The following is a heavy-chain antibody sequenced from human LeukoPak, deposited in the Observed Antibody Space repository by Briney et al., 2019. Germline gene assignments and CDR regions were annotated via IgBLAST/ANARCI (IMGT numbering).Heavy chain of an antibody. V-gene: IGHV1-69*06. CDR3: ARGEYPGFLSATYYYYMDV. D-gene: IGHD2-2*01. J-gene: IGHJ6*03. CDR1: GGTFSSYA. CDR2: IIPIFGTA. Sequence: ASVKVSCKASGGTFSSYAISWVRQAPGQGLEWMGGIIPIFGTANYAQKFQGRVTITADKSTSTAYMELSSLRSEDTAVYYCARGEYPGFLSATYYYYMDVWGKGTTVTVSS.